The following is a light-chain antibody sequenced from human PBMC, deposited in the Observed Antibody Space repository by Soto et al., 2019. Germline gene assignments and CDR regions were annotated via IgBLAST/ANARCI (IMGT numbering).Light chain of an antibody. V-gene: IGLV2-8*01. CDR2: EVN. J-gene: IGLJ1*01. CDR3: SSYVVSSNV. CDR1: SSDVGGYNY. Sequence: QSVLTQPPSASGSPGQSVAIFCTGTSSDVGGYNYVSWYQQHPGKAPKLMIYEVNKRPSGVPDRFSGAKSGNTASLTVSGSQAEDEADYYCSSYVVSSNVFGTGTKVTV.